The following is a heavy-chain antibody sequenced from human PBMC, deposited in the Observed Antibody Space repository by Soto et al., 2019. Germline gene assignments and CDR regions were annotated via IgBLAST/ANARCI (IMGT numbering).Heavy chain of an antibody. Sequence: QVQLVQSGAEVKKPGSSVKVSCKASGGTFSSYAISWVRQAPGQGLEWMGGIIPISGTAHYAQKFQGRVTITADESTSTAYMELSSLRSEDTAVYYCARSQGSSTRLEIYYSYYYGMDVWGQGTTVTVSS. CDR3: ARSQGSSTRLEIYYSYYYGMDV. CDR1: GGTFSSYA. V-gene: IGHV1-69*01. J-gene: IGHJ6*02. CDR2: IIPISGTA. D-gene: IGHD2-2*01.